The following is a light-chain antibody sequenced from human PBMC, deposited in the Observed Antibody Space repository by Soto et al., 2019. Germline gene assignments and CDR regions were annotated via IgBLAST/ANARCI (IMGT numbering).Light chain of an antibody. Sequence: DIQMTQAPSSLSASVGDTLTITCRASQSISSYLNWYQQKPGKAPQLLIYVASSLQSGVPSRFSGSGSETDFTLTISSLQPEDFATYYCPQSYGAPPSTFVQGTRLESK. CDR3: PQSYGAPPST. J-gene: IGKJ5*01. CDR2: VAS. CDR1: QSISSY. V-gene: IGKV1-39*01.